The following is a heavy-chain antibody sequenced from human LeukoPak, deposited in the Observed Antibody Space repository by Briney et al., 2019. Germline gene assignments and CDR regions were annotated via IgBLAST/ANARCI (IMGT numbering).Heavy chain of an antibody. CDR3: ARVSPRIAAAVGDY. CDR1: GYTFTSYG. V-gene: IGHV1-3*01. CDR2: INAGNGNT. Sequence: GASVKVSCKASGYTFTSYGISWVRQAPGQRLEWMGWINAGNGNTKYSQKFQGRVTITRDTSASTAYMELSSLRSEDTAVYYCARVSPRIAAAVGDYWGQGTLVTVSS. D-gene: IGHD6-13*01. J-gene: IGHJ4*02.